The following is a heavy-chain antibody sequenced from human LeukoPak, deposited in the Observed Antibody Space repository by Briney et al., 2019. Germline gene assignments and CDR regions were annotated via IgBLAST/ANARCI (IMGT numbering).Heavy chain of an antibody. CDR3: ARDYSSGYYRTFDY. CDR1: GFTFSSYA. CDR2: ISYDGSNI. V-gene: IGHV3-30*04. D-gene: IGHD3-22*01. Sequence: GGSLRLSCAASGFTFSSYAMHWVRQAPGKGLEWVAVISYDGSNIYYADSVKGRFTISRDNSKNTLYLQVNSLRAEDTAVYYCARDYSSGYYRTFDYWGQGTLVTVSS. J-gene: IGHJ4*02.